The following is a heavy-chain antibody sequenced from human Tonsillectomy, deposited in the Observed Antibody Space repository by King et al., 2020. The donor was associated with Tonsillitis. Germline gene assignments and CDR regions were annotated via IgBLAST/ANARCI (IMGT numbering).Heavy chain of an antibody. Sequence: VTLKESGPALVKPTQTLTLTCTFSGFSLSTSGMRVSWIRQPPGKALEWLARIDWDDDKFYSTSLKTRLTISKDTSKNQVVLTMTNMDPVDTATYYCARTGTYYDFWSGNPSYYFDYWGQGTLVTVS. CDR2: IDWDDDK. CDR3: ARTGTYYDFWSGNPSYYFDY. CDR1: GFSLSTSGMR. V-gene: IGHV2-70*04. D-gene: IGHD3-3*01. J-gene: IGHJ4*02.